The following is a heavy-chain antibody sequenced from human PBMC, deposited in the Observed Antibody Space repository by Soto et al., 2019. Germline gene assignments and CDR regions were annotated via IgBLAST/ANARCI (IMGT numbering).Heavy chain of an antibody. V-gene: IGHV3-48*01. Sequence: GGSLRLSCAASGFTFSSYSMNWVRQAPGKGLEWVSYISSSSSTIYYADSVKGRFTISRDNAKNSLYLQMNSLRAEDTAVYYCANEVPAAFDAFDIWGQGTMVTVSS. D-gene: IGHD2-2*01. CDR3: ANEVPAAFDAFDI. CDR1: GFTFSSYS. J-gene: IGHJ3*02. CDR2: ISSSSSTI.